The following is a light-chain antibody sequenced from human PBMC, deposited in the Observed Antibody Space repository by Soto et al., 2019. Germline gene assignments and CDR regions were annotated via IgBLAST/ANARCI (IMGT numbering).Light chain of an antibody. CDR2: DAS. V-gene: IGKV3-20*01. J-gene: IGKJ4*01. CDR3: QHYASSPLT. CDR1: QSVRSNY. Sequence: EIVLTQSPDTLSLSPGERATLSCRASQSVRSNYLAWYQQKPGQAPRFLIYDASSRATGIPDRFSGSGSGTDFTLTISRLEPEDFAVYYCQHYASSPLTFGGGTKLDIK.